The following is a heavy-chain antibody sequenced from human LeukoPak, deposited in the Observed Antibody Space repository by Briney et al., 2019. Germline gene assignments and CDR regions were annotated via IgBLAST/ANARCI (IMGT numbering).Heavy chain of an antibody. Sequence: GVSLRLSCAASAFTFRNYWMHRLRHAPGKGLVWVSHPNMDGSSTTYAHSVKGRFTISRDNAKNTLYLQLNGLRSEDTALYYCAKGYSGGAAAGIWGQGTLVTVSS. CDR3: AKGYSGGAAAGI. J-gene: IGHJ4*02. CDR2: PNMDGSST. V-gene: IGHV3-74*01. D-gene: IGHD6-13*01. CDR1: AFTFRNYW.